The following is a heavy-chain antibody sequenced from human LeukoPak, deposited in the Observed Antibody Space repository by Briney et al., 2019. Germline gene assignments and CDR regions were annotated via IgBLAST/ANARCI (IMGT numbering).Heavy chain of an antibody. CDR1: GFTFDDYA. V-gene: IGHV3-9*01. CDR3: AKDTDSSGWYSDY. D-gene: IGHD6-19*01. J-gene: IGHJ4*02. CDR2: ISWNSGSI. Sequence: PGRSLRLSCVASGFTFDDYAMHWVRQAPGKGLEWDSGISWNSGSIGYADSVKGRFTISRDNAKNSLYLQMNSLRAEDTALYYCAKDTDSSGWYSDYWGQGTLVTVSS.